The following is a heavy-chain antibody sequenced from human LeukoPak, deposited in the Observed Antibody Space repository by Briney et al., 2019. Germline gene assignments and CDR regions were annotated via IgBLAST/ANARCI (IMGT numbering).Heavy chain of an antibody. CDR3: ARLSSSWYSPYNWFDP. CDR1: GYTFPIYY. J-gene: IGHJ5*02. Sequence: GASVKVSCKASGYTFPIYYIHWVRQAPGQGLEWMGIINPSGGSTSYAQKFQGRVTMTRDTSTSTVYMELSSLRSEDTAVYYCARLSSSWYSPYNWFDPWGQGTLVTVSS. CDR2: INPSGGST. D-gene: IGHD6-13*01. V-gene: IGHV1-46*01.